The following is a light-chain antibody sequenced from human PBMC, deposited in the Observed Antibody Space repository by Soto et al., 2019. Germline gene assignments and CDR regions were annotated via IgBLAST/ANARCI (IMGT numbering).Light chain of an antibody. CDR3: QQYDSYSRPT. CDR2: KAS. Sequence: PSESVGDRVTITCRASQSVSDWLAWYQHKPGKTPKLLIYKASTLESGVPSRFSGFGSGTEFTLAISSLQPEDFATYYCQQYDSYSRPTFGGGTKVDIK. CDR1: QSVSDW. V-gene: IGKV1-5*03. J-gene: IGKJ4*01.